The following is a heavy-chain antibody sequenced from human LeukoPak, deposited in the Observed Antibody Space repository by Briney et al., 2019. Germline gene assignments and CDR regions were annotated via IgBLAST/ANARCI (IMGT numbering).Heavy chain of an antibody. J-gene: IGHJ5*02. D-gene: IGHD4-17*01. Sequence: GGSLRLSCAASGFTFSSYSMNWVRQAPGKGLEWVSSISSSSSYIYYADSVKGRFTISRDNAKNSLYLQMNSLRAEDTALYYCARAPGEGWFDPWGQGTLVTVSS. V-gene: IGHV3-21*01. CDR2: ISSSSSYI. CDR1: GFTFSSYS. CDR3: ARAPGEGWFDP.